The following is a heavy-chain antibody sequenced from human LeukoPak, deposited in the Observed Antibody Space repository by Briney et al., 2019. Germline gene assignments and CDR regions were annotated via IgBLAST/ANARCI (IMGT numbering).Heavy chain of an antibody. CDR1: GFTFSSCG. CDR3: VKEQGSGSYRTADY. CDR2: ITYDGDTT. V-gene: IGHV3-30*18. D-gene: IGHD3-10*01. Sequence: GGSLRLSCAASGFTFSSCGMHWVRQAPGKGLEWVVVITYDGDTTYFEDSVKGRFTISRDTSKSTLYLQMNSLGAEDTAVYYCVKEQGSGSYRTADYWGQGTLVTVSS. J-gene: IGHJ4*02.